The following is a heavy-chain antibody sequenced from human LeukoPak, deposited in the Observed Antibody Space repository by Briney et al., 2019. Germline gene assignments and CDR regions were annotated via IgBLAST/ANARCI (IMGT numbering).Heavy chain of an antibody. J-gene: IGHJ4*02. CDR3: ASGTYAMYVY. CDR1: GGSFSGYY. D-gene: IGHD2-8*01. CDR2: INHSGST. Sequence: SETLSLTCAVYGGSFSGYYWSWIRQPPGKGLEWIGEINHSGSTNYNPSLKSRVTISVDTSKNQFSLKLSSVTAADTAVYYCASGTYAMYVYWGQGTLVTVSS. V-gene: IGHV4-34*01.